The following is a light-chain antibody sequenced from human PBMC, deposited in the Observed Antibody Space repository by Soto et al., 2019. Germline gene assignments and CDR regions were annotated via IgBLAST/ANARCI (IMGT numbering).Light chain of an antibody. Sequence: DIQMTQSPSPLSASVGDSVTITCRASQTIKTYLNWYRHKPGKAPELLIYAASRLQSGVASRFSGRGSGPYFILTISSLQPADLATYYCQQTYTAPGTFGQGTKVEI. J-gene: IGKJ1*01. CDR1: QTIKTY. CDR3: QQTYTAPGT. V-gene: IGKV1-39*01. CDR2: AAS.